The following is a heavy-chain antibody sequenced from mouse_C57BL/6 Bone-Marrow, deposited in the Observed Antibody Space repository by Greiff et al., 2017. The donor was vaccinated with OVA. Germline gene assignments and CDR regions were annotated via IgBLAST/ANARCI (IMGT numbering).Heavy chain of an antibody. CDR1: GYTFTNYW. CDR2: IYPGGGYT. CDR3: ARGGSNFDY. V-gene: IGHV1-63*01. D-gene: IGHD1-1*01. Sequence: VQLQQSGAELVRPGTSVKMSCKASGYTFTNYWIGWAKQRPGHGLEWIGDIYPGGGYTNYNEKFKGKATLTADKSSSTAYMQLSSLTTEDSAIYYCARGGSNFDYWGQGTTLTVSS. J-gene: IGHJ2*01.